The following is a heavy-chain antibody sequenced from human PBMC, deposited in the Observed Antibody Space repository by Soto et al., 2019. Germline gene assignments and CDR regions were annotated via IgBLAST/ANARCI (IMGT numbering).Heavy chain of an antibody. CDR1: GEPINRISYY. CDR3: ARQRTSVVTQAYFDV. D-gene: IGHD2-21*02. V-gene: IGHV4-39*01. Sequence: PPEKLLRTNTVTGEPINRISYYWGWSRLHTGKGIERVGSIYYSGSYDNNPSLRGPGSMSIDTSKDQFSLKLKSVTAADTALYFCARQRTSVVTQAYFDVWGPGSLVTVS. J-gene: IGHJ4*02. CDR2: IYYSGSY.